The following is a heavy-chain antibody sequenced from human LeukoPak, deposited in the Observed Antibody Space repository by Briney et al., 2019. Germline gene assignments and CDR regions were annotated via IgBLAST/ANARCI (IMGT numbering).Heavy chain of an antibody. CDR1: GFTFSSYG. CDR2: ISYDGSNK. D-gene: IGHD1-26*01. CDR3: AREVWELLGVTYYYYGMDV. J-gene: IGHJ6*02. V-gene: IGHV3-30*03. Sequence: GGSLRLSCAASGFTFSSYGMHWVRQAPGKGLEWVAVISYDGSNKYYADSVKGRFTISRDNSKNTLYLQMNSLRAEDTAVYYCAREVWELLGVTYYYYGMDVWRQGTTVTVSS.